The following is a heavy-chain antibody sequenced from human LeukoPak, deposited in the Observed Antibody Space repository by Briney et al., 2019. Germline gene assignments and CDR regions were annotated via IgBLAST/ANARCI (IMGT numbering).Heavy chain of an antibody. CDR3: ARMGQQLAFDY. Sequence: SGPTLVNPTQTLTLTCTFSGFSLSTSGMRGSWIRQPPGKALEWLARIDWDDDKFYGTSLKTRLTISKDTSKNQVVLTMTNMDPVDTATYYCARMGQQLAFDYWGQGTLVTVSS. CDR2: IDWDDDK. V-gene: IGHV2-70*04. J-gene: IGHJ4*02. CDR1: GFSLSTSGMR. D-gene: IGHD6-13*01.